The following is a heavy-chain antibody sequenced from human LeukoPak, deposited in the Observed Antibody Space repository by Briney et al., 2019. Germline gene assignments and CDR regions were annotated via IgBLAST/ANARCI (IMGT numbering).Heavy chain of an antibody. CDR3: ANHRTYRPPDY. D-gene: IGHD3-16*02. CDR2: IYPGGVT. J-gene: IGHJ4*02. V-gene: IGHV3-53*05. CDR1: GFTINTNY. Sequence: GGSLRLFCTASGFTINTNYMNWVRQAPGRGLEWLSVIYPGGVTKYAESVKGRFTISRDNSKNTLYLQMNSLRAEDTAVYYCANHRTYRPPDYWGQGTLVTVSS.